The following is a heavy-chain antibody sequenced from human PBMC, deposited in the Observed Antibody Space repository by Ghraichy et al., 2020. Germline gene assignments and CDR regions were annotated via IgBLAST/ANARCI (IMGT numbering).Heavy chain of an antibody. CDR1: GFTFSMYW. CDR3: ARVACSGGSCYPPHYFDF. D-gene: IGHD2-15*01. Sequence: GESLNISCAASGFTFSMYWMSWVRQAPAKGLEWVANIKQDESEKYYVDSVKGRFTISRDNAKNSLYLQMNSLRAEDTAVYHCARVACSGGSCYPPHYFDFWGQGTLVTVSS. CDR2: IKQDESEK. J-gene: IGHJ4*02. V-gene: IGHV3-7*01.